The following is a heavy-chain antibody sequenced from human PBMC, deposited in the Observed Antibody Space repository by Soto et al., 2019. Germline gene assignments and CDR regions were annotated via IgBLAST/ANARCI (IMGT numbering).Heavy chain of an antibody. V-gene: IGHV1-18*01. CDR3: ARVVPGAEAWFGP. CDR2: ISLYSDGT. Sequence: AAVKVSCKTCGYTFSKHGITWVRQAPGQPLEWLGWISLYSDGTNYAQKFQGRVSMTTDTSTTTAYMELRSLRSDDTAVYYCARVVPGAEAWFGPWGQGTLVTVSS. CDR1: GYTFSKHG. J-gene: IGHJ5*02. D-gene: IGHD2-2*01.